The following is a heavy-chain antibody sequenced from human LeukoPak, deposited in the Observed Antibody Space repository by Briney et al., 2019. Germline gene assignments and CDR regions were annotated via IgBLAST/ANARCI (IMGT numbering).Heavy chain of an antibody. CDR2: IKQDGSEK. V-gene: IGHV3-7*03. Sequence: PGGYLRLSCAASGFSFSSHWMSWVRQAPGKGLEWVANIKQDGSEKHYVDSVKGRFTVSRDNAKNSLYLQMNSLRADDTAVYYCARGFGITFWGQGTLVTVSS. D-gene: IGHD3-16*01. CDR1: GFSFSSHW. J-gene: IGHJ4*02. CDR3: ARGFGITF.